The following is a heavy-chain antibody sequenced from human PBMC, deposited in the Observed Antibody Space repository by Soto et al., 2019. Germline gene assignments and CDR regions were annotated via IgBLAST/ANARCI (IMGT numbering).Heavy chain of an antibody. CDR1: GASMSTTDW. D-gene: IGHD3-3*02. CDR2: IYHSGTT. V-gene: IGHV4-4*02. Sequence: QVQLQESGPGLVKPSGTLSLTCAVSGASMSTTDWWSWVRQTPGKGLEWIGEIYHSGTTNYNPSLKSRLTMSVDNFKNHFSVTLTSVTAAETGVYYCAITLVGYFEFGGQATLVNVYS. CDR3: AITLVGYFEF. J-gene: IGHJ4*02.